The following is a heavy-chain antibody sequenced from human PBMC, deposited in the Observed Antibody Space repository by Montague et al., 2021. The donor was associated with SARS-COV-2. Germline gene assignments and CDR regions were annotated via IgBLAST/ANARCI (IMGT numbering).Heavy chain of an antibody. Sequence: SETRSLTCAVHGTSFSGYYWNWIRQPPGKGLEWIGEINHGGSTKYSPSLKSRLTISADTPKNQFSLKLTSVAAADTAVYYCARLRDGVVPSPILGVGPYYSYYYMDVWGRGTTVTVSS. CDR2: INHGGST. D-gene: IGHD3-10*01. CDR3: ARLRDGVVPSPILGVGPYYSYYYMDV. J-gene: IGHJ6*03. V-gene: IGHV4-34*01. CDR1: GTSFSGYY.